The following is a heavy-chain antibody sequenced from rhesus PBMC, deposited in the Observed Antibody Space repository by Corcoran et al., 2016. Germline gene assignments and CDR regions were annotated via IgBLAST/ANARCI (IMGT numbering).Heavy chain of an antibody. D-gene: IGHD3-34*01. J-gene: IGHJ4*01. CDR3: ARGSWGSSYFDY. V-gene: IGHV4-106*01. Sequence: QVQLQEAGPGLVQPSETLSLTSAVSGGSISDSSYGTGIRHPPGKGLEWIGCIYGSGDSTYYNPSLKSRVTFSTDTSKNQFSLKLSSVTAADTAVYYCARGSWGSSYFDYWGQGVLVTVSS. CDR2: IYGSGDST. CDR1: GGSISDSSY.